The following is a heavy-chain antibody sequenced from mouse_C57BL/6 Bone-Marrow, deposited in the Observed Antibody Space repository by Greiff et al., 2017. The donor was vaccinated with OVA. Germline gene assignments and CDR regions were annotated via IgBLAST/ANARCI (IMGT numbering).Heavy chain of an antibody. V-gene: IGHV1-61*01. CDR2: IYPSDSET. Sequence: QVQLQQPGAELVRPGSSVKLSCKASGYTFTSYWLDWVKQRPGQGLEWIGNIYPSDSETHYNQKFKDKATLTVDKSSSTAYMQLSSLTSEDSAVYYCARPFTTPYWGQGTTLTVSS. CDR3: ARPFTTPY. CDR1: GYTFTSYW. J-gene: IGHJ2*01. D-gene: IGHD1-1*01.